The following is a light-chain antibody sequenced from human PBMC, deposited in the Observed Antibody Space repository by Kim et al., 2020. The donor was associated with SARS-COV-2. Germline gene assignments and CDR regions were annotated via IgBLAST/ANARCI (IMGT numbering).Light chain of an antibody. CDR3: QQYGSYPYS. J-gene: IGKJ2*03. CDR1: QSVSRSS. Sequence: EIVLTQSPGTLSLSPGERATLSCKTSQSVSRSSLAWYQQKPGQAPRLLIYSVSTRATGIPDRFSGSGSGTDFTLVISRLGPEDFAVYYCQQYGSYPYSFGQGTKLEI. V-gene: IGKV3-20*01. CDR2: SVS.